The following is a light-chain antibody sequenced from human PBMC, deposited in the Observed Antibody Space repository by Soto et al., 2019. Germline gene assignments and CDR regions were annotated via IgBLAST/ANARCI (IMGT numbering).Light chain of an antibody. J-gene: IGLJ1*01. Sequence: QSVLTQPPSVSGAPGQRVTISCTGSSSNIGANYDVHWYQQRPGTAPKLLIFGNSNRPSGVPDRFSGSKSGTSASLAITGLQADDEGDYYCQSYDNTLIARYVFGTGTKVTVL. CDR3: QSYDNTLIARYV. V-gene: IGLV1-40*01. CDR2: GNS. CDR1: SSNIGANYD.